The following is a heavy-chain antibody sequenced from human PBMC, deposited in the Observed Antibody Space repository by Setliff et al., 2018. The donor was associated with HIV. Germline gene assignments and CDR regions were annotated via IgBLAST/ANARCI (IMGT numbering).Heavy chain of an antibody. J-gene: IGHJ4*02. V-gene: IGHV3-48*03. CDR1: GFTFSNYE. Sequence: PGGSLRLSCAASGFTFSNYEMNWVRRAPGKGLEWVSHISNGGTSIYYADSVKGRFTISRDNAKNSLYLQMNSLRAEDTAVYYCARPNYYDSSGSFDYWGQGTLVTAPQ. CDR3: ARPNYYDSSGSFDY. D-gene: IGHD3-22*01. CDR2: ISNGGTSI.